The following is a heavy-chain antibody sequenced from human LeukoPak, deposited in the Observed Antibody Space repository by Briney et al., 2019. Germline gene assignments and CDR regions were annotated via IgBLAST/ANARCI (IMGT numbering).Heavy chain of an antibody. CDR2: ISGSGGST. Sequence: PGGSLRLSRAASGFTFSSYAMSWVRQAPGKGLEWVSAISGSGGSTCYADSVKGRFTISRDNSKNTLYLQMNSLRAEDTAVYYCAKDSLTMIVVVTYHYFDYWGQGTLVTVSS. J-gene: IGHJ4*02. V-gene: IGHV3-23*01. CDR3: AKDSLTMIVVVTYHYFDY. D-gene: IGHD3-22*01. CDR1: GFTFSSYA.